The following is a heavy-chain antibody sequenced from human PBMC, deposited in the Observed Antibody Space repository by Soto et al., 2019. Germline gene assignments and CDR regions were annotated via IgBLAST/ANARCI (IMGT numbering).Heavy chain of an antibody. J-gene: IGHJ3*02. CDR3: ATHPRSYSSSDAFDI. CDR2: FDPEDGET. D-gene: IGHD6-6*01. Sequence: ASVKVSCKVSGYTLTELSMHWVRQAPGKGLEWMGGFDPEDGETIYAQKFQGRVTMTGDTSTDTAYMELSSLGSEDTAVYYCATHPRSYSSSDAFDIWGQGTMVTVSS. V-gene: IGHV1-24*01. CDR1: GYTLTELS.